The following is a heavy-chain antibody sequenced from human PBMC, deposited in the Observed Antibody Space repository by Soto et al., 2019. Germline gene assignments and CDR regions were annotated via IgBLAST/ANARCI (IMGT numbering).Heavy chain of an antibody. D-gene: IGHD3-22*01. CDR2: INPNSGGT. CDR1: GYTFTGYY. V-gene: IGHV1-2*02. CDR3: ARDLNEYYYDSSGYYYFDY. J-gene: IGHJ4*02. Sequence: ASVKVSCKASGYTFTGYYMHWVRQAPGQGLEWMGWINPNSGGTNYAQKFQGRVTMTRDMSISTAYMELSRLRSDDTAVYYCARDLNEYYYDSSGYYYFDYWGQGTLVTVSS.